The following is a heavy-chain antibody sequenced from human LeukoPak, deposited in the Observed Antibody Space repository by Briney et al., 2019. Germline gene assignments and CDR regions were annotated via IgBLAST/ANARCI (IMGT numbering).Heavy chain of an antibody. CDR1: GGSISSSSYC. V-gene: IGHV4-39*01. J-gene: IGHJ4*02. CDR3: ARQDIVSRYFDY. Sequence: SETLSLTCTVSGGSISSSSYCWGWIRQPPGKGLEWIGSIYYSGSTYYNPSLKSRVTISVDTSKKQFSLELSSATAADTAVYYCARQDIVSRYFDYWGQGTLVTVSS. CDR2: IYYSGST. D-gene: IGHD5-12*01.